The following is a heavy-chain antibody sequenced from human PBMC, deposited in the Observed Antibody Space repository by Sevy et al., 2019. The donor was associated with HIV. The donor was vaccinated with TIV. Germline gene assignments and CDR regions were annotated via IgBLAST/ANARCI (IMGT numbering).Heavy chain of an antibody. J-gene: IGHJ6*02. CDR2: ISSDGGGT. D-gene: IGHD3-3*01. CDR3: VKDPDYDFWRGDYGMDV. CDR1: GFTFRHYA. V-gene: IGHV3-64D*06. Sequence: GGSLRLSCSASGFTFRHYAMNWVRQAPGKGLKYVAAISSDGGGTYYADSVRGRFTISRDNSKNTVYLQMRSLRVEDTAVYYCVKDPDYDFWRGDYGMDVWGQGTTVTVSS.